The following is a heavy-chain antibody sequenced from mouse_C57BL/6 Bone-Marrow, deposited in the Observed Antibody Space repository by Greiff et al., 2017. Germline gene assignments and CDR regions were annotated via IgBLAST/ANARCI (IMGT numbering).Heavy chain of an antibody. CDR2: IDPEVGDT. V-gene: IGHV14-4*01. CDR3: SSFDGNYFDF. J-gene: IGHJ2*01. D-gene: IGHD2-3*01. Sequence: VQLKQSGAELVRPGASVKLSCTASGFNIKDDYIHWVKQRPEQGLEWIGWIDPEVGDTDSASKFQGKATITSDKSSNTAYLQLSSLTSEDTAVYYCSSFDGNYFDFWGQGPPLTVAS. CDR1: GFNIKDDY.